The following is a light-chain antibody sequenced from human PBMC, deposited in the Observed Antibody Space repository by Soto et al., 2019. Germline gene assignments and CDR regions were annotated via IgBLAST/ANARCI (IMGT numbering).Light chain of an antibody. CDR2: GAS. V-gene: IGKV3-15*01. CDR1: QSVSSN. CDR3: QQYNAWPRT. J-gene: IGKJ1*01. Sequence: EIVMTQSPATLSVPPGARATLSCRASQSVSSNLAWYQQKPGQAPRLLISGASTRATGIPARFSGSGSGTEFTLTISSLQSEDFAVYYCQQYNAWPRTFGQGTKVEIK.